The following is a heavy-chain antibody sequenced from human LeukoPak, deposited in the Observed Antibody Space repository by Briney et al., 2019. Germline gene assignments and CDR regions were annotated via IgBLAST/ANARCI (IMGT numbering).Heavy chain of an antibody. D-gene: IGHD3-22*01. CDR3: ARDSGGGGLYETSGYYYFDY. CDR1: GYSISSGYY. J-gene: IGHJ4*02. Sequence: PSETLSLTCSVSGYSISSGYYWGWIRQAPDKGLEWIGTIYHSGNTHFNPSFRSRVTISVDTPKNQFSLKMNSVTAADSATYYCARDSGGGGLYETSGYYYFDYWGQGSLVTVPS. CDR2: IYHSGNT. V-gene: IGHV4-38-2*02.